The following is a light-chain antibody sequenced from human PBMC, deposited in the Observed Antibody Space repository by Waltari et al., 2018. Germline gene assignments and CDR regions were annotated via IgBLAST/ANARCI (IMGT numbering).Light chain of an antibody. CDR1: NSDIGAYTF. J-gene: IGLJ3*02. CDR2: GVS. Sequence: QSALAQPASVSGSPGQSITIPCTGTNSDIGAYTFVAWHQQHPGKAPKLIVYGVSDRPLGVSNRSSGAKSGNTASLTISGLQAEDEADYYCSSYMGSSTWVFGGGTKVTVL. CDR3: SSYMGSSTWV. V-gene: IGLV2-14*03.